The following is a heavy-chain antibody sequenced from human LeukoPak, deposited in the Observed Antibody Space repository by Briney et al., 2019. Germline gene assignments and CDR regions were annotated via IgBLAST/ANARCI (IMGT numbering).Heavy chain of an antibody. CDR3: ARSPVVIYNYFDY. CDR2: IYSSGST. CDR1: GGSISSYY. Sequence: PSETLSLTCTVSGGSISSYYWSWIRQPAGQGLEWIGRIYSSGSTNYNPSFESRVTMSVDTSKNQFSLRLSSVTAADTAVYYCARSPVVIYNYFDYWGQGTLVTVSS. J-gene: IGHJ4*02. D-gene: IGHD2/OR15-2a*01. V-gene: IGHV4-4*07.